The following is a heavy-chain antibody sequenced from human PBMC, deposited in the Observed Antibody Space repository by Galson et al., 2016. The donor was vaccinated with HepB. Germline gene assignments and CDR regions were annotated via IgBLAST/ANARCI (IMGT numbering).Heavy chain of an antibody. J-gene: IGHJ4*02. CDR3: ARGTRAFFDY. CDR2: TYYRSKWFN. CDR1: GDSVSSNSSA. D-gene: IGHD1-1*01. V-gene: IGHV6-1*01. Sequence: CAIPGDSVSSNSSAWNWIRQSPSRGLEWLGRTYYRSKWFNNNAVSVKSRITINPDTSKNQFSLQLNSVTPEDTAVYYCARGTRAFFDYWGQGTLVTVSS.